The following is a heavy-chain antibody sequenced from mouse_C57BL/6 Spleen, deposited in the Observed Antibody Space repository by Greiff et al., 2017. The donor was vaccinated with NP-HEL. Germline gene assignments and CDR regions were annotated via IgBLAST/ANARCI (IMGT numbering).Heavy chain of an antibody. D-gene: IGHD3-1*01. CDR2: ISSGSSST. CDR1: GFTFSDYG. Sequence: EVMLVESGGGLVKPGRSLKLSCAASGFTFSDYGMHWVRQAPEKGLEWVAYISSGSSSTYYADTVKGRFTISRDNAKNTLFLQMTSLRSEDTAMYYCAREGARAAGAYWGQGTLVTVSA. CDR3: AREGARAAGAY. V-gene: IGHV5-17*01. J-gene: IGHJ3*01.